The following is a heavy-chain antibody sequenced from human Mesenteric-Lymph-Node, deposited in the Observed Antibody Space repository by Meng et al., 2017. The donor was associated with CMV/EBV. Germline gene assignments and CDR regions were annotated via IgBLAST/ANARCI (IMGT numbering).Heavy chain of an antibody. CDR3: AKGIYDYTPRFIADS. CDR2: ISGSGGRT. J-gene: IGHJ4*02. Sequence: SGFTFSPYAMNWVRQAPGKGLEWVSTISGSGGRTYYADSAKGRFTISRDNTKNTVYLQMNSLRAEDAAVYYCAKGIYDYTPRFIADSWGQGTLVTVSS. CDR1: GFTFSPYA. V-gene: IGHV3-23*01. D-gene: IGHD4-11*01.